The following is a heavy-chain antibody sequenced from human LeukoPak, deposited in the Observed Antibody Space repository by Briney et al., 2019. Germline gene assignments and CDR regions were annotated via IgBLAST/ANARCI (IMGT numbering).Heavy chain of an antibody. CDR1: GYTFTSYY. D-gene: IGHD3-22*01. CDR3: ARMFGWYSDSSTYSRAFDY. J-gene: IGHJ4*02. CDR2: INPSGGST. V-gene: IGHV1-46*01. Sequence: ASVRVSCKASGYTFTSYYIHWVRQAPGQGLEWMGIINPSGGSTTYAQKFQGRVTLTRDTSTTTVYMDLSGLRSEDTAMYYCARMFGWYSDSSTYSRAFDYWGQGTLVTVSS.